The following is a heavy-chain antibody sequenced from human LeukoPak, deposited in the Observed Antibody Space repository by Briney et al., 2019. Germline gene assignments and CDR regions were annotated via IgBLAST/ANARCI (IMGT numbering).Heavy chain of an antibody. V-gene: IGHV4-59*01. CDR3: ARTKPLDPFDF. Sequence: SETLSLTCTVSGGSTSSYYWSWIRQPPGKGLEWIGYIYYSGNTYYNPSLKSRVTISVDTSKNQFSLKVNSVTAADTAVYYCARTKPLDPFDFWGQGTLVTVSS. CDR2: IYYSGNT. CDR1: GGSTSSYY. J-gene: IGHJ3*01.